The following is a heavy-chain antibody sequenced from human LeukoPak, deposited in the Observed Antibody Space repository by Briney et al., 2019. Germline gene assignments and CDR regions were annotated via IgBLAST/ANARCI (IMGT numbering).Heavy chain of an antibody. Sequence: GGSLRLSCAASGFTFSDYYMSWIRQAPGKGLEWVSYISSSGSTIYYADSVKGRFTISRDNAKNSLYLQMNRLRAEDTAVYYCARGGDWYSGSYSYFQHWGQGTLVTVSS. CDR2: ISSSGSTI. CDR1: GFTFSDYY. J-gene: IGHJ1*01. CDR3: ARGGDWYSGSYSYFQH. V-gene: IGHV3-11*01. D-gene: IGHD1-26*01.